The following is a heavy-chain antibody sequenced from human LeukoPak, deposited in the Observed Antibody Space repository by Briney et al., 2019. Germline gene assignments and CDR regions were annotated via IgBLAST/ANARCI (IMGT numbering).Heavy chain of an antibody. CDR3: AKGSEGYREVSSFDS. V-gene: IGHV3-23*01. CDR1: GFTFTTFT. CDR2: INRGGGGT. D-gene: IGHD3-10*01. Sequence: GGSLRLSCAACGFTFTTFTMNSARQAPGKGLEWVSAINRGGGGTYYADFVKGRFTISRDNSENTLYLQMNSLRAEDTTTYYCAKGSEGYREVSSFDSWGQGTQVTVSS. J-gene: IGHJ4*02.